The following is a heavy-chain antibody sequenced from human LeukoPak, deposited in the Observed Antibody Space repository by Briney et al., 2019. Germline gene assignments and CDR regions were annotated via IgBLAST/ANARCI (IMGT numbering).Heavy chain of an antibody. CDR2: IRYDGSNK. V-gene: IGHV3-30*02. CDR1: GFTFSTYG. D-gene: IGHD3-3*01. CDR3: ARESTLQTYYDFWSGYLDY. J-gene: IGHJ4*02. Sequence: PGGSLRLSCAASGFTFSTYGMHWVRQAPGKGLEWVAFIRYDGSNKYYTDSVKGRFTISRDNSRNTLYLQMNSLRAEDTAIYYCARESTLQTYYDFWSGYLDYWGQGTLVTVSS.